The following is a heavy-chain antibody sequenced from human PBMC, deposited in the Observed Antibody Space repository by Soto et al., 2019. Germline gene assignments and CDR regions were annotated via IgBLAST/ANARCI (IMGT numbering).Heavy chain of an antibody. J-gene: IGHJ6*02. CDR1: GGSFSDTY. V-gene: IGHV4-34*01. CDR3: ARGSHYYDSSGYYPYYYYYGMDV. CDR2: INHNTNT. Sequence: SETLSLTCAVYGGSFSDTYWNWFRQPPGKGLEWIGEINHNTNTIYNPSLTSRVTISVDTSKNQFSLKLSSVTAADTAVYYCARGSHYYDSSGYYPYYYYYGMDVWGQGTKVTVSS. D-gene: IGHD3-22*01.